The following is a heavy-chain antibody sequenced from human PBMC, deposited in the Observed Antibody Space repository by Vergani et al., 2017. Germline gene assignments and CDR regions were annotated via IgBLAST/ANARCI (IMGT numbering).Heavy chain of an antibody. CDR1: GGSISSYY. V-gene: IGHV4-59*12. CDR2: IYYSGST. Sequence: QVQLQESGPGLVKPSETLSLTCTVSGGSISSYYWSWIRQPPGKGLEWIGYIYYSGSTNYNPSLKSRVTISVDTSKNQFSLKLSSVTAVDTAVYYCARDGGSGWYGDAFDIWGQGTMVTVSS. J-gene: IGHJ3*02. CDR3: ARDGGSGWYGDAFDI. D-gene: IGHD6-19*01.